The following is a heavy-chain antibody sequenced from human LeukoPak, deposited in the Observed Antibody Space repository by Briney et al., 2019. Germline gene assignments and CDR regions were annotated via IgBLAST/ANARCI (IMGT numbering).Heavy chain of an antibody. Sequence: PGTSLRLSCAASGFTFSNYAIYWVRQAPGKGLEWVTVISPDGNSKYYADSVKGRFTISRDNSKNMLYLKLNSLSADDTAVYYCSGRPVPIIKGSFVSWGQGALVTVSS. J-gene: IGHJ4*02. CDR1: GFTFSNYA. CDR3: SGRPVPIIKGSFVS. V-gene: IGHV3-30*04. D-gene: IGHD4-17*01. CDR2: ISPDGNSK.